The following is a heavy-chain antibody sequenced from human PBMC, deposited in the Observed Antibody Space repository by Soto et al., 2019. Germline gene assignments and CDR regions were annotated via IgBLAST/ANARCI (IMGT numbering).Heavy chain of an antibody. CDR2: INWNGGST. V-gene: IGHV3-20*01. J-gene: IGHJ4*02. D-gene: IGHD2-15*01. CDR3: ARVGDDCSGGSCLHLYYFDY. Sequence: GGSLRLSCAASGFTFDDYGMSWVRQAPGKGLEWVSGINWNGGSTGYADSVKGRFTISRDNAKNSLYLQMNSLRAEDTALYHCARVGDDCSGGSCLHLYYFDYWGQGTLVTVSS. CDR1: GFTFDDYG.